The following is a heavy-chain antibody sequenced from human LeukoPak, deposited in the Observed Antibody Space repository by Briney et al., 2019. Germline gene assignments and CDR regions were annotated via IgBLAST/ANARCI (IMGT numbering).Heavy chain of an antibody. CDR2: IRYDGSNK. J-gene: IGHJ5*02. Sequence: PGGSLRLSCAASGFTFSSYGMHWVRQAPGKGLEWVAFIRYDGSNKYYADSVKGRFTISRDNSKNTLYLQMNSLRAEDTAVYYCAKDPHDFWSGNDWFDPWGQGTLVTVSS. D-gene: IGHD3-3*01. V-gene: IGHV3-30*02. CDR1: GFTFSSYG. CDR3: AKDPHDFWSGNDWFDP.